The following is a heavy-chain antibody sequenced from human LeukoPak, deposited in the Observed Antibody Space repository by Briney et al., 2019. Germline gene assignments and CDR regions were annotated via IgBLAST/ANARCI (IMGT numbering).Heavy chain of an antibody. J-gene: IGHJ5*02. CDR2: IFRDGGLS. D-gene: IGHD3-16*01. CDR1: GFTFDDYT. CDR3: AKGDKMLTWRRTYNRFDP. Sequence: GGSLRLSCAASGFTFDDYTLHWVRQAPGKGLEWVSLIFRDGGLSYYADSVKGRFTTSRDNSRNSLYLQMNSLRAEDTAVYFCAKGDKMLTWRRTYNRFDPWGQGTLVTVSS. V-gene: IGHV3-43*01.